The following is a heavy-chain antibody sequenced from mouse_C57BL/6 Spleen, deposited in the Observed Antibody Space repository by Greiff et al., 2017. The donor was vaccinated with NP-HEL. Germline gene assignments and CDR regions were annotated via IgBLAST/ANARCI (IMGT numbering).Heavy chain of an antibody. V-gene: IGHV2-2*01. D-gene: IGHD1-1*01. CDR3: ARNRVYYYGSSYVEYFDY. CDR1: GFSLTSYG. CDR2: IWSGGST. J-gene: IGHJ2*01. Sequence: VQLQESGPGLVQPSQSLSITCTVSGFSLTSYGVHWVRQSPGKGLEWLGVIWSGGSTDYNAAFISRLSISKDNSKSQVFFKMNSLQADDTAIYYCARNRVYYYGSSYVEYFDYWGQGTTLTVSS.